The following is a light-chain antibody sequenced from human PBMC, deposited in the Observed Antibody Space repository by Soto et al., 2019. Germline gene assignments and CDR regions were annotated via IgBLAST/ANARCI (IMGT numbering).Light chain of an antibody. CDR2: DAS. CDR1: QSVNFY. CDR3: QHRSNWPLT. Sequence: EIVLTQSPGTLSLSPGERATLSCRASQSVNFYLAWYQQKPGQAPRLLIYDASNRATGIPARFSGSGSGTDFTLTISSLEPEDFAVYYCQHRSNWPLTFGGGTKVDIK. V-gene: IGKV3-11*01. J-gene: IGKJ4*01.